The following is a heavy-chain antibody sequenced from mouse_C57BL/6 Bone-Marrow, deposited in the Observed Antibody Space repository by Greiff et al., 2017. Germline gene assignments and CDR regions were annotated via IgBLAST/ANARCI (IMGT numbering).Heavy chain of an antibody. D-gene: IGHD2-5*01. CDR1: GYTFTDYN. CDR2: INPNNGGS. Sequence: VQLQQSGPELVKPGASVKITCKASGYTFTDYNMDWVKQSHGKSLEWSGDINPNNGGSIYNQKFKGKATLTVEKSSSTAYMELRSLTSEDTAVYYCVRSNYPFFDYWGQGTTLTVSS. V-gene: IGHV1-18*01. CDR3: VRSNYPFFDY. J-gene: IGHJ2*01.